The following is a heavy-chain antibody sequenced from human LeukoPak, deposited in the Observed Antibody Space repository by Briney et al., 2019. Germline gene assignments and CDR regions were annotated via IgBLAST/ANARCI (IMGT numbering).Heavy chain of an antibody. D-gene: IGHD6-13*01. CDR3: ARGPYSSSWLFDS. Sequence: KPSETLSLTCTVSGGSISSDYCSWIRQPPGKGLEWIAYIYSSGSTNYNPSLKSRVTISVDTSKKQFSLKLSSVTPADTAVYYCARGPYSSSWLFDSWGQGTLVTVSS. V-gene: IGHV4-59*01. J-gene: IGHJ4*02. CDR2: IYSSGST. CDR1: GGSISSDY.